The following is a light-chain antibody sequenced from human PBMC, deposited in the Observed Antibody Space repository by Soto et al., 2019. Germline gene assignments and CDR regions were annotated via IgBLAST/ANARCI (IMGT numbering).Light chain of an antibody. CDR3: QQYDFLPLT. CDR2: DAS. J-gene: IGKJ4*01. Sequence: DIQMTQSPSSLSASVGDRVTITCQASQDIRNYVNWYQQEPGKAPKLLIKDASKLETGVPTRFSGSASGTHFTFTISSLQPEDVATYFCQQYDFLPLTFGGGTKVEI. V-gene: IGKV1-33*01. CDR1: QDIRNY.